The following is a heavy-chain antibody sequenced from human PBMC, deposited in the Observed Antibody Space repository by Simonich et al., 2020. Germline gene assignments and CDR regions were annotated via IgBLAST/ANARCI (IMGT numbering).Heavy chain of an antibody. CDR3: ARASRGTWWYYYFDY. V-gene: IGHV1-18*01. Sequence: QVQLLQSGAEVKKPGASVKVSCKASCYTFTSYGIIWVRQAPGQRLEWMGWISAYNGNTNYAQKLQGRVDMTTDTSTSTAYMELRSLRSDDTAVYYCARASRGTWWYYYFDYWGQGTLVTVSS. J-gene: IGHJ4*02. CDR1: CYTFTSYG. CDR2: ISAYNGNT. D-gene: IGHD2-15*01.